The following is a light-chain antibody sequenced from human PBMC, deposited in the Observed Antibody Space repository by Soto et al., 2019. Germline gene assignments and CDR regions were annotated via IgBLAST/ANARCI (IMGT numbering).Light chain of an antibody. CDR1: TSDLGDYKY. CDR2: EAT. Sequence: QSALTQPASVSGSPGQSITISCTGTTSDLGDYKYISWYQQHPGKVPKLIIYEATNRPSGVSNRFSGSKSGNTASLTISGLQAEDEAEDYCSLYTISRVFGGGTQLTVL. V-gene: IGLV2-14*01. CDR3: SLYTISRV. J-gene: IGLJ3*02.